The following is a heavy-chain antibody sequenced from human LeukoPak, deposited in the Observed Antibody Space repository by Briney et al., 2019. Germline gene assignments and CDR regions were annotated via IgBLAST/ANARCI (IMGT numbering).Heavy chain of an antibody. Sequence: TGGSLRLSCAASGFTFSSYCMHWVRQAPGKGLEWVAVISYDGSNKYYADSVKGRFTISRDNSKNTLYLQMNSLRAEDTAVYYCAKDLKPGIAVAGTDWFDPWGQGTLVTVSS. CDR3: AKDLKPGIAVAGTDWFDP. D-gene: IGHD6-19*01. CDR2: ISYDGSNK. V-gene: IGHV3-30*18. J-gene: IGHJ5*02. CDR1: GFTFSSYC.